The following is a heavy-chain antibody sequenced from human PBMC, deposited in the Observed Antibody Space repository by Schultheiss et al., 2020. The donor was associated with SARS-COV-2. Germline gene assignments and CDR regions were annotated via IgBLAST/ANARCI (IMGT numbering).Heavy chain of an antibody. D-gene: IGHD1-26*01. CDR3: ARGGGSYLYWFDP. CDR1: GGSFSGNY. CDR2: IYHSGST. Sequence: SQTLSLTCAVYGGSFSGNYWSWIRQPPGKGLEWIGEIYHSGSTNYNPSLKSRVTISVDKSKNQFSLKLSSVTAADTAVYYCARGGGSYLYWFDPWGQGTLVTVSS. J-gene: IGHJ5*02. V-gene: IGHV4-34*01.